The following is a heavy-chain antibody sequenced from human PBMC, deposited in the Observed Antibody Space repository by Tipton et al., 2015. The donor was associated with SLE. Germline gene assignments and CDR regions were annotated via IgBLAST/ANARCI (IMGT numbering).Heavy chain of an antibody. Sequence: AGLVKPSETLSLTCAVYGGSFSGYYWSWIRQPPGKGLEWIGEINHSGSTNYNPSLKSRVTISVDTSKNQFSLKLSSVTAADTAVYYCARGKDIVVARDAFDIWGQGTMVTVSS. CDR2: INHSGST. D-gene: IGHD2-15*01. CDR3: ARGKDIVVARDAFDI. J-gene: IGHJ3*02. CDR1: GGSFSGYY. V-gene: IGHV4-34*01.